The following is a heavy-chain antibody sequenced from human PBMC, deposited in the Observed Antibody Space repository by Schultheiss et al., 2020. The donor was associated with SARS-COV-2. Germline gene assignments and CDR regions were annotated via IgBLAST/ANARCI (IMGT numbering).Heavy chain of an antibody. D-gene: IGHD4-17*01. CDR1: GFTFSSYA. Sequence: GSLRLSCAASGFTFSSYAMSWVRQAPGKGLEWIGEINHSGSTNYNPSLKSRVTISVDTSKNQFSLKLSSVTAADTAVYYCASGGDYAAVDVWGKGTTVTVSS. CDR3: ASGGDYAAVDV. J-gene: IGHJ6*04. V-gene: IGHV4-34*01. CDR2: INHSGST.